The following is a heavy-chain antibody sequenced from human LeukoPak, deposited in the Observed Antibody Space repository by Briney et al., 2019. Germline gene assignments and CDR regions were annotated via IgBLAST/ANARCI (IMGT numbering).Heavy chain of an antibody. CDR3: ARDSYNNVDY. CDR1: GFTFSSYW. CDR2: TNTEGTST. D-gene: IGHD5-24*01. J-gene: IGHJ4*02. Sequence: PGGSLRLSCAASGFTFSSYWMHWVRQAPGKGLVWVSRTNTEGTSTWYADSVKGRFIVSRDNSKNTVYLQMNSLRAEDTAVYYCARDSYNNVDYWGQGTLVTVSS. V-gene: IGHV3-74*01.